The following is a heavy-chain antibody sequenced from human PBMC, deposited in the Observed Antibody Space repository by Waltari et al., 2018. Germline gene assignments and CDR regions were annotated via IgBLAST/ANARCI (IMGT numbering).Heavy chain of an antibody. J-gene: IGHJ4*02. CDR1: GSTFRSYA. Sequence: QVQLVESGGGVVQPGRSLRLSCAASGSTFRSYAMHWVRPAPGKGLEWVAVISYDGSNKYYADSVKGRFTISRDNSKNTLYLQMNSLRAEDTAVYYCASLDYGDYLLREFDYWGQGTLVTVSS. D-gene: IGHD4-17*01. CDR2: ISYDGSNK. CDR3: ASLDYGDYLLREFDY. V-gene: IGHV3-30-3*01.